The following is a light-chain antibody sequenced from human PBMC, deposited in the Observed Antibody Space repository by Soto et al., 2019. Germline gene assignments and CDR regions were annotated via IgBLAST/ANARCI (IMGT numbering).Light chain of an antibody. CDR2: AAC. CDR3: QQYYSYPQT. Sequence: AIRMTQSPSSFSASTGDRVTITCRASQGISSYLAWYQQKPGKAPKLLIYAACTWQSGVPSRFSGSGSGTDFTLTISCLQSEDFATYYCQQYYSYPQTFGQGTKVDIK. V-gene: IGKV1-8*01. CDR1: QGISSY. J-gene: IGKJ1*01.